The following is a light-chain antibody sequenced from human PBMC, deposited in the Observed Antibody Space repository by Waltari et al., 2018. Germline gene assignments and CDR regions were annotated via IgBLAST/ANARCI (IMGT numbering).Light chain of an antibody. CDR1: QSLVFSDGKTS. CDR2: KVS. J-gene: IGKJ1*01. CDR3: MQTTHLPRT. Sequence: DAVMTQSPLSLPVSLGQPASISCTSSQSLVFSDGKTSLHWFRQRPGQSPRRLIYKVSSRDSGVPDRFSGSGSGTDFTLKISRVEAEDVGVYYCMQTTHLPRTFGQGTKVEIK. V-gene: IGKV2-30*01.